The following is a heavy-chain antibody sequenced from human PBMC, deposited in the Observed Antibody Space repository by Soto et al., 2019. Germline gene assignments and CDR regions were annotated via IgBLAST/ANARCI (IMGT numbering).Heavy chain of an antibody. CDR1: GGTFSSYA. V-gene: IGHV1-69*06. Sequence: ASVKVSCKASGGTFSSYAISWVRQAPGQGLEWMGGIIPIFGTANYAQKFQGRVTITADKSTSTAYMELSSLRSEDTAVCYCARPGYSSSWFSSWFDPWGQGTLVTVYS. CDR3: ARPGYSSSWFSSWFDP. D-gene: IGHD6-13*01. CDR2: IIPIFGTA. J-gene: IGHJ5*02.